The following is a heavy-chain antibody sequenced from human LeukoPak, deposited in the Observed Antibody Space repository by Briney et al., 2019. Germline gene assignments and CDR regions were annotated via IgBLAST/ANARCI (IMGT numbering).Heavy chain of an antibody. CDR3: ARHGSGYSFDQ. V-gene: IGHV4-59*01. Sequence: SETLSLTCTVSGGSISSYYWSWIRQPPGKGLEWIGYIYYSGRTNNNPSLKSRVTISVDTSKNQFSLKLSSVTAADTAVYYCARHGSGYSFDQWGQETLVTVSS. CDR2: IYYSGRT. D-gene: IGHD5-18*01. CDR1: GGSISSYY. J-gene: IGHJ4*02.